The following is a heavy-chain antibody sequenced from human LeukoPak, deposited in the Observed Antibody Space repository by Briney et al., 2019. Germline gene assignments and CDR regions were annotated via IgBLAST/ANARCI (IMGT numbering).Heavy chain of an antibody. D-gene: IGHD2-21*01. J-gene: IGHJ4*02. CDR2: INPNSGGT. CDR1: GYTFISYG. Sequence: GASVKVSCKASGYTFISYGISWVRQAPGQGLEWMGWINPNSGGTNYAQKFQGRVTMTRDTSISTAYMELSRLRSDDTAVYYCATGFGSHCGGDCDYWGQGTLVTVSS. V-gene: IGHV1-2*02. CDR3: ATGFGSHCGGDCDY.